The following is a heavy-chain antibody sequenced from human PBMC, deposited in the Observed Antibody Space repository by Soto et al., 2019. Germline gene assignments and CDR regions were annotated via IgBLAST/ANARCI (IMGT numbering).Heavy chain of an antibody. CDR2: ISSSSNTI. CDR3: ARGGLIRYFDWFSNWFDP. D-gene: IGHD3-9*01. CDR1: GFTVSSNY. Sequence: GGSLRLSCAASGFTVSSNYMSWVRQAPGKGLEWVSYISSSSNTIYYADSVKGRFTISRDNSKNTLYLQMNSLRAEDTAVYYCARGGLIRYFDWFSNWFDPWGQGTLVTVS. J-gene: IGHJ5*02. V-gene: IGHV3-48*01.